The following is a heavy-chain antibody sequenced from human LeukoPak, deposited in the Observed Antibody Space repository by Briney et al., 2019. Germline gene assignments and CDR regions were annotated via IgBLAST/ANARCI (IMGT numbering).Heavy chain of an antibody. CDR3: AKDDRRYCSSTSCLDSFDP. Sequence: PGGSLRLSCGASGFTFSSYAMSWVRQAPGKGLEWVSAISGSGGSTYYADSVKGRFTISRDNSKNTLHLQMNSLRAGDTAVYYCAKDDRRYCSSTSCLDSFDPWGQGTLVTVSS. D-gene: IGHD2-2*01. CDR1: GFTFSSYA. CDR2: ISGSGGST. J-gene: IGHJ5*02. V-gene: IGHV3-23*01.